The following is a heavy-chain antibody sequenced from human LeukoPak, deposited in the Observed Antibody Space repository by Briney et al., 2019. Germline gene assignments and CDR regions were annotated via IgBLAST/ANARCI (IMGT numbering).Heavy chain of an antibody. V-gene: IGHV3-33*08. D-gene: IGHD5-18*01. J-gene: IGHJ4*02. CDR2: IWFDGTKA. CDR3: ARDGADTYGYYFDY. CDR1: GFTVSSNY. Sequence: GGSLRLSCAASGFTVSSNYMSWVRQAPGKGLEWVAFIWFDGTKALYADSVKGRFTVSRDNSENILFLQMNSLRAEDTAVYYCARDGADTYGYYFDYWGQGILVTVSS.